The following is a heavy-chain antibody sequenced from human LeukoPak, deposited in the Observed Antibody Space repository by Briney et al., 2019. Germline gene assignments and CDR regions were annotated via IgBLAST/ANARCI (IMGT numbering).Heavy chain of an antibody. V-gene: IGHV3-23*01. Sequence: GSLRLSCAASGFTLSSYAMSWVRQAPGKGLKWVSTINDNGAGTYYADSVKGRFTISRDNSYNTVSLQMNSLRDEDTGVYYCAKGLRTGVGPYMGYHYYMDVWGKGATVTVSS. D-gene: IGHD3-16*01. CDR3: AKGLRTGVGPYMGYHYYMDV. CDR2: INDNGAGT. CDR1: GFTLSSYA. J-gene: IGHJ6*03.